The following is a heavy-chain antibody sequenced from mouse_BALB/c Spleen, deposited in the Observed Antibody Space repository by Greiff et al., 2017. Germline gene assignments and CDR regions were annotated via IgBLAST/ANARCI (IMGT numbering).Heavy chain of an antibody. CDR3: TRGAATRFAY. Sequence: VQLQQSGAELVKPGASVKLSCKASGYTFTSYYMYWVKQRPGQGLEWIGEINPSNGGTNFNEKFKSKATLTVDKSSSTAYMQLSSLTSEDSAVYYCTRGAATRFAYWGQGTLVTVSA. J-gene: IGHJ3*01. CDR2: INPSNGGT. V-gene: IGHV1S81*02. CDR1: GYTFTSYY. D-gene: IGHD2-13*01.